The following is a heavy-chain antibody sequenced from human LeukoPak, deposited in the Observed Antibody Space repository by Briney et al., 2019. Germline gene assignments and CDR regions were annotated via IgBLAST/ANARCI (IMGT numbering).Heavy chain of an antibody. V-gene: IGHV3-7*01. CDR2: VKQDESSK. J-gene: IGHJ4*02. D-gene: IGHD4-23*01. Sequence: PGGSLRLSCAASGFTFSHYWMAWVRQAPGEGPEWLANVKQDESSKFYADSVKGRFTISRDNAKNSLYLQMNGLRVEDTALYYCVRDYDGDLDYWGQGTLVTVSS. CDR3: VRDYDGDLDY. CDR1: GFTFSHYW.